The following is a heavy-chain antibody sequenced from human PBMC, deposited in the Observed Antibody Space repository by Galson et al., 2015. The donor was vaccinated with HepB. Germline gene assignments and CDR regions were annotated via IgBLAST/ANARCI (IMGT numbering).Heavy chain of an antibody. Sequence: SVKVSCKASGYTFTSYAMHWVRQAPGQRLEWMGWINAGNGNTKYSQKFQGRVTITRDTSASTAYMELSSLRSEDTAVYYCARGGLLLWFGEAWFDPWGQGTLVTVSS. CDR3: ARGGLLLWFGEAWFDP. J-gene: IGHJ5*02. D-gene: IGHD3-10*01. CDR2: INAGNGNT. V-gene: IGHV1-3*01. CDR1: GYTFTSYA.